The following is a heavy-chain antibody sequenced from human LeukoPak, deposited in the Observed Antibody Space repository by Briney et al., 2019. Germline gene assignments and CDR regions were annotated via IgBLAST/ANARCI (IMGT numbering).Heavy chain of an antibody. CDR2: ISYDGSNK. J-gene: IGHJ4*02. CDR3: AKDGSRWELLAGYYFDY. CDR1: GFTFSSYG. V-gene: IGHV3-30*18. Sequence: TGGSLRLSCAASGFTFSSYGMHWVRQAPGKGLEWVAVISYDGSNKYYADSVKGRFTISRDNSKNTLYLQMNSLRAEDTAVYYCAKDGSRWELLAGYYFDYWGQGTLVTVSS. D-gene: IGHD1-26*01.